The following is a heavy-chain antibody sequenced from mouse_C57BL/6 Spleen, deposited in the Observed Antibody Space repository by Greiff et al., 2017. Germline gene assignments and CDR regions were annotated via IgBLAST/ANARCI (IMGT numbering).Heavy chain of an antibody. V-gene: IGHV1-64*01. Sequence: QVQLQQPGAELVKPGASVKLSCKASGYTFTSYWMHWVKQRPGQGLEWIGMIHPNSGSTNYNEKFKSKATLTVDKSSSTAYMQLSSLTSEDSAVYYCARSRGNYEGYYAMDDWGQGTSVTVSS. J-gene: IGHJ4*01. CDR2: IHPNSGST. CDR3: ARSRGNYEGYYAMDD. CDR1: GYTFTSYW. D-gene: IGHD2-1*01.